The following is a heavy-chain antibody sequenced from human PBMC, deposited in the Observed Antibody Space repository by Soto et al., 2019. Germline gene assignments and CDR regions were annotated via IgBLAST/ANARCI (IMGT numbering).Heavy chain of an antibody. CDR3: AKDHPSYDSSGSHLDY. J-gene: IGHJ4*02. CDR2: INHSGST. V-gene: IGHV4-34*01. Sequence: SQPMCLTCTVDGGTFRGYCWSWIRQTPGKGLEWIGEINHSGSTNYNPSLKSRVTISVDTSKNQFSLKLSSVTAADTAVYYCAKDHPSYDSSGSHLDYWGQGTLVTVSS. CDR1: GGTFRGYC. D-gene: IGHD3-22*01.